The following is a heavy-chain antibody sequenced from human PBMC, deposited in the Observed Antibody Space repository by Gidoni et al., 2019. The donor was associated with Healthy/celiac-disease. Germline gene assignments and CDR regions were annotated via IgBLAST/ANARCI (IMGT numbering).Heavy chain of an antibody. CDR3: ARTLIGFLEGLYYYYYGMDV. Sequence: EVQLVESGGGLIQPGGSLRLSCAASGFTVSRNYMSWVRQAPGKGLEWVSVIYSGGSTYYADSVKGRFTISRDNSKNTLYLQMNSLRAEDTAVYYCARTLIGFLEGLYYYYYGMDVWGQGTTVTVSS. D-gene: IGHD3-3*01. J-gene: IGHJ6*02. V-gene: IGHV3-53*01. CDR2: IYSGGST. CDR1: GFTVSRNY.